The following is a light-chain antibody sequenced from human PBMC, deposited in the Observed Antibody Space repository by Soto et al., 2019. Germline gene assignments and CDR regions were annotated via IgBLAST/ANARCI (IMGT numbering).Light chain of an antibody. V-gene: IGKV3-11*01. CDR2: DAS. CDR3: QQRSNWPPIT. Sequence: EIVLTQSPATLSLSPVERATLSCRASQSVSSYLAWYQQKPGQAPRLLIYDASNRATGIPARFSGSGSGTDFTLTISSLEPEDFEVYYCQQRSNWPPITFGQGTRLRL. CDR1: QSVSSY. J-gene: IGKJ5*01.